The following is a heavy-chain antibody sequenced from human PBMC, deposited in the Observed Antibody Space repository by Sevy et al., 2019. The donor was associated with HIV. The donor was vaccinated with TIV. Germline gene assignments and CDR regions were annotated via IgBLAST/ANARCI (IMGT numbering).Heavy chain of an antibody. D-gene: IGHD3-22*01. Sequence: ASVKVSCKASGGTFSSYAISWVRQAPGQGLEWMGGIIPIFGTANYAQKFQGTVTITADESTSTAYMELSSLRSEDTAVYYCARESITMIVVPIRSDAFDIWGQGTMVTVSS. V-gene: IGHV1-69*13. J-gene: IGHJ3*02. CDR3: ARESITMIVVPIRSDAFDI. CDR1: GGTFSSYA. CDR2: IIPIFGTA.